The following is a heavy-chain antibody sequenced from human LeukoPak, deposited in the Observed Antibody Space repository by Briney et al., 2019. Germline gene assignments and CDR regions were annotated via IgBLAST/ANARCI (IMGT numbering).Heavy chain of an antibody. D-gene: IGHD3-22*01. CDR2: IYYRGST. Sequence: SETLSLTCTVSGGSISSYYWGWIRQPPGKGLEWIGSIYYRGSTYYNPSLRSRVTMSLDTSKSQFSLKLSSVTAADTAVYYCARTGDSSGYYRNAIDYWGLGTLVTVSS. CDR3: ARTGDSSGYYRNAIDY. J-gene: IGHJ4*02. CDR1: GGSISSYY. V-gene: IGHV4-39*07.